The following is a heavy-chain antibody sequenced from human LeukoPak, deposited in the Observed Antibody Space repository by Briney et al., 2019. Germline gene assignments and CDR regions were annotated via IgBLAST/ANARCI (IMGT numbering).Heavy chain of an antibody. CDR2: ISSSSSYI. CDR3: AKLGGQEVYNYYVGV. D-gene: IGHD3-16*01. Sequence: GSLRLSCAASGFTFSSYSMNWVRQAPGKGLEWVSSISSSSSYIYYADSVKGRFTISRDNSKNTLYLQMNSLRAEDTAVYYCAKLGGQEVYNYYVGVWGKGTTVAVSS. J-gene: IGHJ6*03. V-gene: IGHV3-21*04. CDR1: GFTFSSYS.